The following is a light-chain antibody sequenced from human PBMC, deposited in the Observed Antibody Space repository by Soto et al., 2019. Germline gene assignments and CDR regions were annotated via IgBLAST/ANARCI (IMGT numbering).Light chain of an antibody. CDR2: ENN. CDR3: ATWDSSLGAGV. Sequence: QSVLTQPPSVSAAPEQTVTISCSGSSSNIGSNYVSWYQQLPGTAPKLLIYENNKRPSGIPDRISGSKYGTSATLGITGLQTGDEADYYCATWDSSLGAGVFGGGTKLTVL. V-gene: IGLV1-51*02. J-gene: IGLJ3*02. CDR1: SSNIGSNY.